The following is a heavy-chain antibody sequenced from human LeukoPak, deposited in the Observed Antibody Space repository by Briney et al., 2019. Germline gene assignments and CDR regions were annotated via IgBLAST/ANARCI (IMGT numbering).Heavy chain of an antibody. CDR2: ISCSGGST. J-gene: IGHJ3*02. V-gene: IGHV3-23*01. D-gene: IGHD2-2*01. Sequence: GRSLRLSCAASGFTSSSYAMSWVRQAPGQGLEWVSAISCSGGSTYYADPVKGRFTTSRDNSKNALYLQMNSPRAEDTAVYYCAKDTGVRSTSLDAFXXWGQXTMXT. CDR3: AKDTGVRSTSLDAFXX. CDR1: GFTSSSYA.